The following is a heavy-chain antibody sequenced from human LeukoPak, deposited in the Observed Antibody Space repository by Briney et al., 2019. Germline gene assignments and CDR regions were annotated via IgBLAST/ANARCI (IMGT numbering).Heavy chain of an antibody. V-gene: IGHV3-30*18. CDR3: AKERYGSGWYWTGHYFDY. Sequence: GGSLRLSCAASGLTFSSYGMHWVRQAPGKGLEWVAVISYDGSNKYYADSVKGRFTISRDNSKNTLYLQMNSLRAEDTAVYYCAKERYGSGWYWTGHYFDYWGQGTLVTVSS. D-gene: IGHD6-19*01. CDR1: GLTFSSYG. J-gene: IGHJ4*02. CDR2: ISYDGSNK.